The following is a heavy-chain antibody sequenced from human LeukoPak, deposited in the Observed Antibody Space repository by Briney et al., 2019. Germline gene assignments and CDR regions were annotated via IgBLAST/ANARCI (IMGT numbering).Heavy chain of an antibody. CDR1: GFTFSSYA. V-gene: IGHV3-23*01. Sequence: GGSLRLSCAASGFTFSSYAMSWVRQAPGKGLEWVSAISGSGGSTYYTDSVKGRFTTSRDNSKNTLYLQMNSLRAEDTAVYYCAKEFGSYYYYYMEVWGKGTTVTVSS. D-gene: IGHD3-10*01. CDR3: AKEFGSYYYYYMEV. CDR2: ISGSGGST. J-gene: IGHJ6*03.